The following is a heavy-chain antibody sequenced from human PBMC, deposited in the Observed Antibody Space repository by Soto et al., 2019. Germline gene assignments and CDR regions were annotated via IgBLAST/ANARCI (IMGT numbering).Heavy chain of an antibody. Sequence: GGSLRLSCVASGFTFSSYGMHWVRQAPGKGLEWVAIISYDGSNKYYADSVKGRFTISRDNSKNTLYLQMNSLRAEDTAVYYCAKDRDIRYFDWLLVYYYYGMDVWGQGTTVTVSS. CDR2: ISYDGSNK. D-gene: IGHD3-9*01. J-gene: IGHJ6*02. V-gene: IGHV3-30*18. CDR1: GFTFSSYG. CDR3: AKDRDIRYFDWLLVYYYYGMDV.